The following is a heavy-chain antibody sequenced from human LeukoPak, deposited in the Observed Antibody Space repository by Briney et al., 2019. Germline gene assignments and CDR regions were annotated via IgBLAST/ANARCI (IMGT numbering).Heavy chain of an antibody. Sequence: PGGSLRLSCAASGFTHSNYWMTWVRQAPGKGLEWVANIKPDGSEKYYVDSVKGRFTISRDNAKNSLYLQMNSLRAEDTAIYYCVRVTTGSDYMDVWGNGTTVTVSS. CDR3: VRVTTGSDYMDV. CDR2: IKPDGSEK. J-gene: IGHJ6*03. CDR1: GFTHSNYW. D-gene: IGHD4-11*01. V-gene: IGHV3-7*04.